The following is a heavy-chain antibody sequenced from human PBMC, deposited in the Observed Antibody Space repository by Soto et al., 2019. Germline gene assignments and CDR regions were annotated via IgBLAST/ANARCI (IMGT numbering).Heavy chain of an antibody. CDR1: GFTFSAYG. D-gene: IGHD1-1*01. CDR3: TKDRWNFGGPFDS. Sequence: QVHLVESGGGVVQPGRSLRLSCAVSGFTFSAYGMHWVRQAPGKGLEWVAFMSYNGSIQYYADSVRGRFTISRDISKNTLSLQMSSLRIEDTAVYYCTKDRWNFGGPFDSWGQGTLVTVSS. CDR2: MSYNGSIQ. J-gene: IGHJ4*02. V-gene: IGHV3-30*18.